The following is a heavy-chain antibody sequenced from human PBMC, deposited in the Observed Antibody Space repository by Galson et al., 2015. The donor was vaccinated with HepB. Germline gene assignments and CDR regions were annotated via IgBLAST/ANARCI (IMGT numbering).Heavy chain of an antibody. CDR3: ARDLPYSSSWYGVHEDY. J-gene: IGHJ4*02. V-gene: IGHV1-69*04. D-gene: IGHD6-13*01. CDR2: IIPILGIA. Sequence: SVKVSCKASGGTFSSYTISWVRQAPGQGLEWMGRIIPILGIANYAQKFQGRVTITADKSTSTAYMELSSLRSEDTAVYYCARDLPYSSSWYGVHEDYWGQGTLVTVSS. CDR1: GGTFSSYT.